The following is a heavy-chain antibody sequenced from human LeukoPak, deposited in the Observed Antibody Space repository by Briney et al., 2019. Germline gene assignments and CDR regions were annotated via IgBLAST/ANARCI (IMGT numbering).Heavy chain of an antibody. CDR1: GFTFSSYS. CDR3: ARTGGRYASSWYDY. V-gene: IGHV3-21*01. D-gene: IGHD6-13*01. J-gene: IGHJ4*02. Sequence: GGSLRLSCAASGFTFSSYSMSWVRQAPGKGLEWVSAITISSTSIYYADSVKGRFTISRDNAKNSLYLQMNSLRAEDTAIYYCARTGGRYASSWYDYWGQGTLVTVSS. CDR2: ITISSTSI.